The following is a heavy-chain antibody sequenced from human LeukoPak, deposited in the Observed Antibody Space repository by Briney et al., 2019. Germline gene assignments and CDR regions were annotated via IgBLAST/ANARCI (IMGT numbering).Heavy chain of an antibody. D-gene: IGHD3-22*01. CDR2: IYYSGSS. Sequence: SGTLSLTCTVSGGSISSSSHYWGWIRQPPGKGLEWIGSIYYSGSSYYNPSLKSRVTISVDTSKNQFSLKLSSVTAADTAVYYCARRNYYDSSGYYYEDYWGQGTLVTVSS. V-gene: IGHV4-39*01. CDR1: GGSISSSSHY. J-gene: IGHJ4*02. CDR3: ARRNYYDSSGYYYEDY.